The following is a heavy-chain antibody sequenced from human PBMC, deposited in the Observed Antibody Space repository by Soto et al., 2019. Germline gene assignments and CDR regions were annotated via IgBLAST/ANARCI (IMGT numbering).Heavy chain of an antibody. CDR2: IRSKAYGGTT. CDR3: TRAGGSGSYLNLDYYYGMDV. J-gene: IGHJ6*02. V-gene: IGHV3-49*03. D-gene: IGHD1-26*01. Sequence: GGSLRLSCTASGFTFGDYAMSWFRQAPGKGLEWVGFIRSKAYGGTTEYAASVKGRFTISRDDSKSIAYLQMNSLKTEDTAVYYFTRAGGSGSYLNLDYYYGMDVWGQGTTVTVSS. CDR1: GFTFGDYA.